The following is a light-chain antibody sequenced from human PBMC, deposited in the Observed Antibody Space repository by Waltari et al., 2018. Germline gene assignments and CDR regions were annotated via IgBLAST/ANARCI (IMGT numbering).Light chain of an antibody. Sequence: EIVLTQSPGTLSLSPGERATLSCRASQSVDNTYLAWYQKKPGQAPRLLIFAASSRATGIPDRFSGGGSGTDFTLTISRLEPEDFAVYYCQQYGGSHPYTFGQGTKLEIK. CDR1: QSVDNTY. CDR2: AAS. CDR3: QQYGGSHPYT. V-gene: IGKV3-20*01. J-gene: IGKJ2*01.